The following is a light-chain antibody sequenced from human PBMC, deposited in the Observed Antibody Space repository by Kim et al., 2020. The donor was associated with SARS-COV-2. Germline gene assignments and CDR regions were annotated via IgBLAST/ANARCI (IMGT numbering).Light chain of an antibody. Sequence: EIVLTPSPATLSLSPGERATLSCRASQNVYNSLAWYQVKPGQAPSLLVYEASKRATGIPPRFRGSGSGTDFTLTISNLEPEDFAVYFCQQRTDWPPLTFGGGTKVDIK. CDR2: EAS. V-gene: IGKV3-11*01. CDR3: QQRTDWPPLT. CDR1: QNVYNS. J-gene: IGKJ4*01.